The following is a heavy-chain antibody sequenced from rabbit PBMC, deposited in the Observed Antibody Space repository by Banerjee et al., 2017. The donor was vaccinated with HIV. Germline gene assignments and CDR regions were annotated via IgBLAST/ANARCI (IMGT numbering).Heavy chain of an antibody. CDR2: IYGGSGST. J-gene: IGHJ6*01. CDR1: GFSFSSGYV. CDR3: ARCDTSAWGLDL. Sequence: QSLEESGGGLVKPGGSLTLTCTASGFSFSSGYVMCWVRQAPGKGLEWIACIYGGSGSTYYARWAKGRFTISKTSSTTVTLQMTSLTAADTATYFCARCDTSAWGLDLWGPGTLVTVS. D-gene: IGHD4-1*01. V-gene: IGHV1S40*01.